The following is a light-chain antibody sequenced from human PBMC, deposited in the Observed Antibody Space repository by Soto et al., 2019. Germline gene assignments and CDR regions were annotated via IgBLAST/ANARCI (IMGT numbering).Light chain of an antibody. V-gene: IGKV3-20*01. CDR1: QSVSSSN. J-gene: IGKJ1*01. Sequence: DIVLTQSPDTLSLSPGERATLSCRASQSVSSSNFAWYQQKPAQAPRLLIYGASRRAPGIPERFSGSGSGTDFTLTISRLEPEDFAVYYCQQYGSSPPWTFGQGTKVDIK. CDR2: GAS. CDR3: QQYGSSPPWT.